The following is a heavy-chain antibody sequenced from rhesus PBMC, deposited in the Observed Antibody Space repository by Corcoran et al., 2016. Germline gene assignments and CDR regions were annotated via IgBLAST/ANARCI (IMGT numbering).Heavy chain of an antibody. V-gene: IGHV3-13*01. CDR1: GFTFSNYY. Sequence: EVQLVESGGGLVQPGGSLRLSCAASGFTFSNYYMHWVRQAQGKGLEGVGLIRNKANRYTTEYAAAVKGRFTISRDDSKNTLYLQMSSLKTEDTALYYCTLLEIGYFDYWGQGVLVTVSS. CDR3: TLLEIGYFDY. CDR2: IRNKANRYTT. J-gene: IGHJ4*01. D-gene: IGHD2-2*01.